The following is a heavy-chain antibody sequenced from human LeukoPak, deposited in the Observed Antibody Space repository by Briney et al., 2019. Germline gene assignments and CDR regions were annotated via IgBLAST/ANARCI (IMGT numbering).Heavy chain of an antibody. Sequence: SETLSLTCAVYGGSFSGYYWSWIRQPPGKGLEWIGEINHSGSTNYNPSLKSRVTISVDTSKNQFSLKLSSVTAADTAVYYCARRGYHYDFWSGYYEGNAFDIWGQGTMVTVSS. CDR1: GGSFSGYY. D-gene: IGHD3-3*01. CDR2: INHSGST. V-gene: IGHV4-34*01. CDR3: ARRGYHYDFWSGYYEGNAFDI. J-gene: IGHJ3*02.